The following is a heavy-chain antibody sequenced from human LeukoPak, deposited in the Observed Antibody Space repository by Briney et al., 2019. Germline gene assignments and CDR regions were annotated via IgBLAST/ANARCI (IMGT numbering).Heavy chain of an antibody. CDR3: AREEGTYYFDGSGYFAY. CDR1: GDSISSGSYY. Sequence: PSETRSLTCTVSGDSISSGSYYWSWIRQPAGKGLEWIGRIYTSGSTDYNPSLKSRITISVDTSKSQFSLKLSSVTAADTAVYYCAREEGTYYFDGSGYFAYWGQGTLVTVSS. V-gene: IGHV4-61*02. D-gene: IGHD3-22*01. CDR2: IYTSGST. J-gene: IGHJ4*02.